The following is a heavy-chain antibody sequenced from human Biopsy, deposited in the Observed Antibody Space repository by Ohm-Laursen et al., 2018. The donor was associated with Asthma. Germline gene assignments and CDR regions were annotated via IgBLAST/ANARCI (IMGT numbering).Heavy chain of an antibody. CDR2: IYSGGGT. CDR3: AKDERAYYGSDSKYMQPVPLGD. Sequence: SLRLSCTASGFTVSTNGMSWVRQPPGEGLEWVSVIYSGGGTYYADSVQGRVTISRDNSKNTLSLQMNSLRAEDTAVYYCAKDERAYYGSDSKYMQPVPLGDWGQGTVVIVSA. CDR1: GFTVSTNG. D-gene: IGHD2-21*01. V-gene: IGHV3-53*01. J-gene: IGHJ4*02.